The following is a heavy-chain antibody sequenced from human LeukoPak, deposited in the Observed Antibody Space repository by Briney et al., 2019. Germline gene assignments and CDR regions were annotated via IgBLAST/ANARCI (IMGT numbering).Heavy chain of an antibody. J-gene: IGHJ5*02. V-gene: IGHV1-18*04. CDR1: GYTFTSYG. Sequence: GASVKVSCKASGYTFTSYGIRWVRQAPGQGLEWMGWINAYNGNTNYAQKLQGRVTMTTDTSTSTAYMELRSLRSDDTAVYYCAKDPSITMVRGVIENNWFDPWGQGTLVTVSS. D-gene: IGHD3-10*01. CDR3: AKDPSITMVRGVIENNWFDP. CDR2: INAYNGNT.